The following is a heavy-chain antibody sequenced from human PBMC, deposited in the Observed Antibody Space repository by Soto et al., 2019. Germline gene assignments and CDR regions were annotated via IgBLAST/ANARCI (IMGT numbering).Heavy chain of an antibody. D-gene: IGHD2-15*01. CDR3: AREPGYCSGGSCNGNYGMDV. CDR1: GFTFSSYS. CDR2: ISSSSSTI. Sequence: TGGSLRLSCAASGFTFSSYSMNWVRQAPGKGLEWVSYISSSSSTIYYADSVKGRFTISRDNAKNSLYLQMNSLRDEDTAVYYCAREPGYCSGGSCNGNYGMDVWGQGTTVTVSS. J-gene: IGHJ6*02. V-gene: IGHV3-48*02.